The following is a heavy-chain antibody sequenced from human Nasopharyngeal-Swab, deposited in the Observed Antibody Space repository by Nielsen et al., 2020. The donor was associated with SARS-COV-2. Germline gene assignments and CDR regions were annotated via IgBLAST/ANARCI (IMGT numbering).Heavy chain of an antibody. D-gene: IGHD1-26*01. CDR1: GFTFSSYA. CDR3: AREGGNWFDP. J-gene: IGHJ5*02. CDR2: ISYDGSNK. V-gene: IGHV3-30*04. Sequence: GESLKISCAASGFTFSSYAMHWVRQAPGKGLEWVAVISYDGSNKYYADSVEGRFTISRDNSKNTLYLQMNSLRAEDTAVYYCAREGGNWFDPWGQGTLVTVSS.